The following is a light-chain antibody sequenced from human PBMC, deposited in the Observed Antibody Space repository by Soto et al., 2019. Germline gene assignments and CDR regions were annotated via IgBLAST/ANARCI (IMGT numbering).Light chain of an antibody. V-gene: IGKV3-11*01. CDR3: QQRSNWPRVT. J-gene: IGKJ5*01. CDR1: QSVSSY. Sequence: EIVLTQSPATLSLSPGERATLSCRASQSVSSYLAWYQHKPGQAPRLLIYDASNRATGIPARFSGSGSGTDFTLTISGLEPEDFAVYYCQQRSNWPRVTFDQGTRLEIK. CDR2: DAS.